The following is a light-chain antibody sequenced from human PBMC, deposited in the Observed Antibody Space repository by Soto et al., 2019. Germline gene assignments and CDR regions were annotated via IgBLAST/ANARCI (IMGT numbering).Light chain of an antibody. CDR1: NIGSKS. CDR3: QVWDDNSDHHV. CDR2: DDS. J-gene: IGLJ1*01. V-gene: IGLV3-21*02. Sequence: SYELTQISSVSVAPGQTARISCGGNNIGSKSVHWYQQKRGQAPVVVVYDDSDRPSGIPERFSGSNSGNTATLTISRVEAGDEADYYCQVWDDNSDHHVFGTGTKVTVL.